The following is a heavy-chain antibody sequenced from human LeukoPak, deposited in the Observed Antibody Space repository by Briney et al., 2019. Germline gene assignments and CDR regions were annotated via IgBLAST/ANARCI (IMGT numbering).Heavy chain of an antibody. Sequence: PGGSLRLSCVASGFTFSSDTLTWVRQAPGKALEWVSSIRGSGGTTSYGDSVRGRFTISRDNSKNTLYLQMYRLRAADTATYYCAKGSSGEYYHWGQGTLVTVSS. V-gene: IGHV3-23*01. CDR3: AKGSSGEYYH. CDR1: GFTFSSDT. CDR2: IRGSGGTT. J-gene: IGHJ1*01. D-gene: IGHD3-10*01.